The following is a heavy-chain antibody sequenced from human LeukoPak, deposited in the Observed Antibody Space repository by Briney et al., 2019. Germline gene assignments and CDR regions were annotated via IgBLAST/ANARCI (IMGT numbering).Heavy chain of an antibody. D-gene: IGHD1-7*01. V-gene: IGHV4-59*11. CDR1: GGSINDQY. CDR3: ARWNYTSAPNWFDP. J-gene: IGHJ5*02. CDR2: VHYTGGT. Sequence: SETLSLTCTVSGGSINDQYWSWIRQPPGKGLERIGYVHYTGGTNYSPSLKNRVTISVDTSTNQFTLKLYSVTAADTAVYFCARWNYTSAPNWFDPWGQGTLVTVSS.